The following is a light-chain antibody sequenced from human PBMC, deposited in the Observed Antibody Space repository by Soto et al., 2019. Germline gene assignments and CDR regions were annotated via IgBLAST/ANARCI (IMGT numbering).Light chain of an antibody. CDR3: HQRSNWPLLT. V-gene: IGKV3-11*01. Sequence: EIVLTQSPATLSLSPGERATLSCRASQSVSNSLAWYQQKPGQAPRLLIYDASNRATGIPARFSGSGSGTDFTLTISSLEPEDIAVYYCHQRSNWPLLTFGGGTKVEIK. CDR1: QSVSNS. J-gene: IGKJ4*01. CDR2: DAS.